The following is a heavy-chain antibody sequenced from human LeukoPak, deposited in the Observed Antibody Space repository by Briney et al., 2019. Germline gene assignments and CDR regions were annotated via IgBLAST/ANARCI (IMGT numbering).Heavy chain of an antibody. V-gene: IGHV5-51*01. J-gene: IGHJ5*02. CDR3: ARPAYSSSLSSHFDP. D-gene: IGHD6-13*01. Sequence: GESLKISFEGSGYRFSTYWIAWVRPMPGKGLEWMGSIYPRDSEIRYSPSFQGQVTISADNSISTAYLQWSSLKASDTAMYYCARPAYSSSLSSHFDPWGQGTLVTVSS. CDR2: IYPRDSEI. CDR1: GYRFSTYW.